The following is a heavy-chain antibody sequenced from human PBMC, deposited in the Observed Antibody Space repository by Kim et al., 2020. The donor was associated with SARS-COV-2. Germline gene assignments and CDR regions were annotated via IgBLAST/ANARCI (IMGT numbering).Heavy chain of an antibody. CDR2: IIPIFGTA. CDR3: ARNPRGGFCSSTSGPKWGGYYYYYGMDV. V-gene: IGHV1-69*13. CDR1: GGTFSSYA. Sequence: SVKVSCKASGGTFSSYAISWVRQAPGQGLEWMGGIIPIFGTANYPKKFQGRVTITADESTSTAYMELSSLGSEDTAVDYCARNPRGGFCSSTSGPKWGGYYYYYGMDVWGQGTTATVSS. J-gene: IGHJ6*02. D-gene: IGHD2-2*01.